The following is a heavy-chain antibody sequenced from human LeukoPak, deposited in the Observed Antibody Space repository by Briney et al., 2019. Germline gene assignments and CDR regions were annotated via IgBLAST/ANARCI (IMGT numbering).Heavy chain of an antibody. J-gene: IGHJ3*02. Sequence: PSETLSLTCTVFGDSVSSSNYYWAWFRQPPGKGLDWIGSLYYDGRTNYNPSLKSRVTISVDTSKNQFSLKLSSVTAADTAVYYCARATIIFEVVIMSISADAFDIWGQGTMVTVSS. CDR2: LYYDGRT. D-gene: IGHD3-3*01. V-gene: IGHV4-39*07. CDR3: ARATIIFEVVIMSISADAFDI. CDR1: GDSVSSSNYY.